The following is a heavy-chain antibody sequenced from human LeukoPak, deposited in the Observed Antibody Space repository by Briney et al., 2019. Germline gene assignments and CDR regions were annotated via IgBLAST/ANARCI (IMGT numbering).Heavy chain of an antibody. D-gene: IGHD1-7*01. CDR1: GGSVSGGNYY. V-gene: IGHV4-61*01. J-gene: IGHJ4*02. Sequence: SETLSLTCTVSGGSVSGGNYYFSWIGQPRGKGLEWIGYIHYSGSTVYNPSLKSRVTMSIDTSKNQFSLNLSSATAADTAVYYCTRTGSTGGYWGQGTLVTVSS. CDR3: TRTGSTGGY. CDR2: IHYSGST.